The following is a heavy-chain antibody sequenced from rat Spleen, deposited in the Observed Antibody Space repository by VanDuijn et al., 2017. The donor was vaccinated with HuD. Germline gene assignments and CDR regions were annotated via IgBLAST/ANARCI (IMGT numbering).Heavy chain of an antibody. D-gene: IGHD1-10*01. CDR1: GFTFSNYD. Sequence: EVQLVESGGGLVQPGRSLKLSCAASGFTFSNYDMAWVRQAPTKGLEWVAFISTGGRSTYYRDSVKGRFTISRDNTKSTLYLQMASLRSEDTATYYCTTENYWFTYWGQGTLVTVSS. V-gene: IGHV5-27*01. CDR2: ISTGGRST. J-gene: IGHJ3*01. CDR3: TTENYWFTY.